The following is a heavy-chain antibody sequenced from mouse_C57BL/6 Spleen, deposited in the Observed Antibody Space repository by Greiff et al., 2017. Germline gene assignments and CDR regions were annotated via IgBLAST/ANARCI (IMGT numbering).Heavy chain of an antibody. CDR3: TVYYGSSYYFDY. CDR1: GFNIKDYY. CDR2: IDPEDGDT. Sequence: VQLQQSGAELVRPGASVKLSCTASGFNIKDYYMHWVKQRPEQGLEWIGRIDPEDGDTDYAPKFQGKATMTADTSSNTAYLQLSSLTSEDTAVYYCTVYYGSSYYFDYWGQGTTLTVSS. D-gene: IGHD1-1*01. J-gene: IGHJ2*01. V-gene: IGHV14-1*01.